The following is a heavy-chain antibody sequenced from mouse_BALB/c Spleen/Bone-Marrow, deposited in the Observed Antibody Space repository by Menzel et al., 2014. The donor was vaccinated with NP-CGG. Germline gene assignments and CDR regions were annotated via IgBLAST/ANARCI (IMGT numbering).Heavy chain of an antibody. V-gene: IGHV5-6-3*01. CDR1: GFTFSSYG. CDR2: INSNGGST. CDR3: ARDDVWYAMDY. Sequence: EVQLQQSGGGLVQPGGSLKLSCAASGFTFSSYGMSWVCQTPDKRLELVATINSNGGSTYYPDSVKGRFTISRDNAKNTLYLQMSSLKSEDTAMYYCARDDVWYAMDYWGQGTSVTVSS. J-gene: IGHJ4*01.